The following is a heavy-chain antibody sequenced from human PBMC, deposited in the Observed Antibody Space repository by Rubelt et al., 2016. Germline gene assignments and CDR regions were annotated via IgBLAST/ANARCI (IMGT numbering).Heavy chain of an antibody. Sequence: QVQLQQWGAGLLKPSETLSLTCAVYGGSFSGYYWSWIRQPPGKVLEWIGEINHSGSTNYNPSLKSRFTISVDTSKNQFSLKLSSVTAADTAVYYCARARYSGYDYYYGMDVWGQGTTVTVSS. CDR3: ARARYSGYDYYYGMDV. V-gene: IGHV4-34*01. J-gene: IGHJ6*02. CDR1: GGSFSGYY. CDR2: INHSGST. D-gene: IGHD5-12*01.